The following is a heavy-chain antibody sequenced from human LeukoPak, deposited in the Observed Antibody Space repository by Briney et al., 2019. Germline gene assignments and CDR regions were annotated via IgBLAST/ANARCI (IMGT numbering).Heavy chain of an antibody. CDR2: ISYDGSNK. D-gene: IGHD6-13*01. V-gene: IGHV3-30*04. CDR1: GFTFSSYA. J-gene: IGHJ4*02. CDR3: AREEQLVLDY. Sequence: GGSLRLSCAASGFTFSSYAMHWVRQAPGKGLEWVAVISYDGSNKYYADSVKGRFTISRDNSKNTLYLQMNSLRAEDTAVYYCAREEQLVLDYWGQGTLVTVSS.